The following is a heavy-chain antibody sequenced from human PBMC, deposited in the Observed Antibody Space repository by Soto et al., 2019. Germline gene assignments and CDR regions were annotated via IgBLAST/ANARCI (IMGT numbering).Heavy chain of an antibody. D-gene: IGHD3-16*01. CDR3: ARSPLTHSYAQFDS. V-gene: IGHV4-4*07. CDR2: IYTVGST. J-gene: IGHJ4*02. Sequence: QVQLQESGPRLVKPSETLSLTCTVSGGSLNNYYWSWIRQPAGKGLEWIGRIYTVGSTNYNPSLKSRVTTSIDTSKNHFSLRLTSVTAAGTAVDYCARSPLTHSYAQFDSWGQGSLVTVSS. CDR1: GGSLNNYY.